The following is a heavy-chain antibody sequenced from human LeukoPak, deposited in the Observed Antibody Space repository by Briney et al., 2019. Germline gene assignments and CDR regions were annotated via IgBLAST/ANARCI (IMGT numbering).Heavy chain of an antibody. J-gene: IGHJ4*02. V-gene: IGHV3-33*01. CDR1: GFTFSSYG. D-gene: IGHD5-18*01. CDR2: IWYDGSNK. CDR3: ARDAPPQRWSPFDY. Sequence: GGSLRLSCAASGFTFSSYGMHWVRQAPGKGLEWVAVIWYDGSNKYYADSVKGRFTISRDNSKNTLYLQMNGLRAEDTAVYYCARDAPPQRWSPFDYWGQGTLVTVSS.